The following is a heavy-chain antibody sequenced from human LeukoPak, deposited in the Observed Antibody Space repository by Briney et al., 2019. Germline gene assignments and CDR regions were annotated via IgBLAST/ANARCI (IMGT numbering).Heavy chain of an antibody. CDR1: GFTLSDYW. CDR2: IKPDGSEK. J-gene: IGHJ4*02. CDR3: AGVY. V-gene: IGHV3-7*01. Sequence: GGSLRLSCAASGFTLSDYWTSWVRQAPGKGLEWVANIKPDGSEKYYVDSVKGRFTISRDNAKNSLYLQMNGLRAEDTAIYYCAGVYWGQGTLVTVSS.